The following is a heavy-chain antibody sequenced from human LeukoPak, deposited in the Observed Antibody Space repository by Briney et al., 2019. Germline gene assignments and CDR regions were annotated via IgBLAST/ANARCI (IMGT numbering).Heavy chain of an antibody. CDR2: INRSGST. D-gene: IGHD6-13*01. J-gene: IGHJ4*02. CDR1: GGSFSGYY. V-gene: IGHV4-34*01. CDR3: ARGGTGYSSSWYWTPAIAPFDY. Sequence: SETLSLTCAVYGGSFSGYYWSWIRQPPGKGLGWIGEINRSGSTNYNPSLRSRVTISVDKSKNQFSLKLSSVTAADTAVYYCARGGTGYSSSWYWTPAIAPFDYWGQGTLVTVSS.